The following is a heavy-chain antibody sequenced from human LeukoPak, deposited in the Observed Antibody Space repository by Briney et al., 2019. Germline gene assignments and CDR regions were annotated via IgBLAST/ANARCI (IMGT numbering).Heavy chain of an antibody. CDR3: ARDNSVGDNAWWFDP. CDR2: INPTGGST. Sequence: GASVKVSCKASGYTFTSYYMHWVRQAPGQGLEWMGRINPTGGSTGYAQKFRGRVTMTRDMSTSTDYMELSSLRSEDTAIYYCARDNSVGDNAWWFDPWGQGTLVTVSS. CDR1: GYTFTSYY. J-gene: IGHJ5*02. D-gene: IGHD1-26*01. V-gene: IGHV1-46*01.